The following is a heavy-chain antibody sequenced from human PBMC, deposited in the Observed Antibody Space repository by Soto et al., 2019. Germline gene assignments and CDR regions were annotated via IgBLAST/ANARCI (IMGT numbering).Heavy chain of an antibody. V-gene: IGHV4-30-2*01. J-gene: IGHJ4*02. D-gene: IGHD2-2*01. CDR1: GGSISSGGYS. CDR2: MYPSGTT. CDR3: ARAFSTSKPSYFDY. Sequence: SETLSLTCAVSGGSISSGGYSWSWIRQPPGKGLEWIGYMYPSGTTYYNPSLKSRVTMSVDRSKNQFSLKLISVTAADTAVYYCARAFSTSKPSYFDYWGQGTLVTVSS.